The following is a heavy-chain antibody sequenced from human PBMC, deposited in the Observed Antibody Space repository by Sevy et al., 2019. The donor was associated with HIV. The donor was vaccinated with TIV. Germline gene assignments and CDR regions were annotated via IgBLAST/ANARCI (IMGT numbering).Heavy chain of an antibody. CDR3: ARDCSSSTCLWGLDV. J-gene: IGHJ6*02. D-gene: IGHD2-2*01. V-gene: IGHV3-7*03. Sequence: GGYLRLSCAASGFTFSNYWMSWVRQAPGKGLEWVANIKKDGSERYYVESLKDRVTISRDNAKKSLYLQMNSLRVEDTAVYYCARDCSSSTCLWGLDVWGQGTTVTVSS. CDR1: GFTFSNYW. CDR2: IKKDGSER.